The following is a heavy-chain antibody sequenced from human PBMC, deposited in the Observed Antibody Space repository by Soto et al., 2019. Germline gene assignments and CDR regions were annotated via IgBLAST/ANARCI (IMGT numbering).Heavy chain of an antibody. D-gene: IGHD3-22*01. CDR1: GYTFTSYG. Sequence: ASVKVSCKASGYTFTSYGISWVRQAPGQGLEWMGWISAYNGNTNYAQKLQGRVTMTTGTSTSTAYMELRSLRSDDTAVYYCAREYLAIHYYDSSGYPDALDLWGEGTMVTVS. CDR3: AREYLAIHYYDSSGYPDALDL. CDR2: ISAYNGNT. V-gene: IGHV1-18*04. J-gene: IGHJ3*01.